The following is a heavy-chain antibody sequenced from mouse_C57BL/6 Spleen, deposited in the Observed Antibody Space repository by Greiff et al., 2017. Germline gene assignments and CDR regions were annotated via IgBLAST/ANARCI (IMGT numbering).Heavy chain of an antibody. CDR3: AKGWDGDYAMDY. Sequence: VQLQQPGAELVKPGASVKMSCKASGYPFTSYWITWVKQRPGQGLEWIGDIYPGSGSTNYNEKFKSKATLTVDTSSSTAYMQLSSLTSEDSAVYYCAKGWDGDYAMDYWGQGTSVTVSS. J-gene: IGHJ4*01. CDR1: GYPFTSYW. CDR2: IYPGSGST. D-gene: IGHD3-3*01. V-gene: IGHV1-55*01.